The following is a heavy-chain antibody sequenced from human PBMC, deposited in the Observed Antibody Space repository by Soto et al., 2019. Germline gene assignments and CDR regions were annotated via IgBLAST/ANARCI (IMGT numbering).Heavy chain of an antibody. V-gene: IGHV1-18*01. CDR1: GYTFTSYG. CDR3: ARDGPEYYDSSGYYQGFDY. J-gene: IGHJ4*02. Sequence: GASVKVSCKASGYTFTSYGISWVRQAPGQGLEWMGWISAYNGNTNYAQKLQGRVTMTTDTSTSTAYMELRSLRSDDTAVYYCARDGPEYYDSSGYYQGFDYWGQGTLVTVSS. CDR2: ISAYNGNT. D-gene: IGHD3-22*01.